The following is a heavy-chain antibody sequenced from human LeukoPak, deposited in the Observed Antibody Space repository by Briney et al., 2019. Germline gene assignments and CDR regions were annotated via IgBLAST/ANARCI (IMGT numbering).Heavy chain of an antibody. CDR1: GFTFSSYG. V-gene: IGHV3-30*02. D-gene: IGHD3-16*02. J-gene: IGHJ4*02. CDR2: IRHDGSDGSNQ. Sequence: GGSLRLSCATSGFTFSSYGMHWVRQAPGKGLEWASFIRHDGSDGSNQFYADSLKGRFTISRDNSKNTLYLQMNSLRAEDTAVYYCAKDLAVAVWGELSPWDYWGQGTLVTVSS. CDR3: AKDLAVAVWGELSPWDY.